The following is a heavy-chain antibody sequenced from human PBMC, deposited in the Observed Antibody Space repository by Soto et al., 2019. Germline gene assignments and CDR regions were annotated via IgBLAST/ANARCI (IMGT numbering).Heavy chain of an antibody. Sequence: SETLSLTCTVSGGSISSSSYYWGWIRQPPGKGLEWIGSIYYSGSTYYNPSLKSRVTISVDTSKNQLSLKLSSVTAADTAVYYCARWYSSGWYGFDYWGQGTLVTVSS. CDR2: IYYSGST. J-gene: IGHJ4*02. CDR3: ARWYSSGWYGFDY. D-gene: IGHD6-19*01. CDR1: GGSISSSSYY. V-gene: IGHV4-39*01.